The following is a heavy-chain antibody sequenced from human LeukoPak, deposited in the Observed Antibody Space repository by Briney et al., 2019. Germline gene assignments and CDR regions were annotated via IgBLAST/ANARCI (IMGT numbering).Heavy chain of an antibody. Sequence: SEPLSLTCPVPGGSISSYSWSWIRQPAGKGLEWIGRIYTSGSTNYNPSLKSRVTMSVDTSKNQFSLKLSSVTAADTAVYYCARVRPYYYMDVWGKGTTVTVSS. V-gene: IGHV4-4*07. CDR3: ARVRPYYYMDV. J-gene: IGHJ6*03. CDR2: IYTSGST. CDR1: GGSISSYS.